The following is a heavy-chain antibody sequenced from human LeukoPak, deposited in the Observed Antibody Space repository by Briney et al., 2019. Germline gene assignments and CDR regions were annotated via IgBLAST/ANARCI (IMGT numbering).Heavy chain of an antibody. CDR1: GFTFSSYS. CDR2: ISSSSSYI. Sequence: GGSLRLSCAASGFTFSSYSMNWVRQAPGKGLEWVSSISSSSSYIYYADSVKGRFTISRDNAKNSLYLQMNSLRAEDTAVYYCARSYDFWGGYNWFDPWGQGTLVTVSS. V-gene: IGHV3-21*01. CDR3: ARSYDFWGGYNWFDP. J-gene: IGHJ5*02. D-gene: IGHD3-3*01.